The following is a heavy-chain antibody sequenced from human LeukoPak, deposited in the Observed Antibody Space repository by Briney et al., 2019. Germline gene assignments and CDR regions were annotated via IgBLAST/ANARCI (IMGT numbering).Heavy chain of an antibody. CDR1: GYTFTKYT. V-gene: IGHV1-3*01. CDR2: ISAGDGKT. CDR3: AKVSSSSDFDY. Sequence: ASVKVSCKASGYTFTKYTLHWVRQAPGQRPEWMGWISAGDGKTKYSQKFQGRLTITWDTSASTTYMELSGLTSEDTAVYYCAKVSSSSDFDYRGQGTLVTVSS. J-gene: IGHJ4*02. D-gene: IGHD6-6*01.